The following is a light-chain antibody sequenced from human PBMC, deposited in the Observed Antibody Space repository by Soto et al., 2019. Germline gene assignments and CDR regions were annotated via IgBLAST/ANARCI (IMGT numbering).Light chain of an antibody. CDR1: QSVSRN. J-gene: IGKJ5*01. CDR2: GAS. V-gene: IGKV3-15*01. Sequence: ETVMTQSPATLSVSPGERATLSCRASQSVSRNLAWYQHKPGQAPRLLIYGASTRATGIPVRFSGSGSGTEFTLTISSLEPEDFGVYFCHQRNKFGQGTRLEIK. CDR3: HQRNK.